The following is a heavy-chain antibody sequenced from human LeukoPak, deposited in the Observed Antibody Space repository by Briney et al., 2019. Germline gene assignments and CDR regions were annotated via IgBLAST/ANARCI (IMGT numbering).Heavy chain of an antibody. CDR3: AKDRTYYDFWSGLYYYYYYMDV. CDR1: GFTFSSYA. D-gene: IGHD3-3*01. V-gene: IGHV3-23*01. Sequence: GGSLRLSCAASGFTFSSYAMSWVRQAPGKGLEWVSAISGSGGSTYYADSVKGRFTISRDNSKNTLYLQMNSLRAEDTAVYYCAKDRTYYDFWSGLYYYYYYMDVWGKWTTVTVSS. J-gene: IGHJ6*03. CDR2: ISGSGGST.